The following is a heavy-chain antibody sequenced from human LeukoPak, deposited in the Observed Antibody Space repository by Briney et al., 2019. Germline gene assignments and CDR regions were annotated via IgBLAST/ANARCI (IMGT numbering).Heavy chain of an antibody. CDR1: GFTFSTYG. Sequence: GSLRLSCAASGFTFSTYGMHWVRQAPGKGLEWVAVISYGGSNKYYTDSVKGRFTISRDNSKNTLYLQMNSLGAEDTAAYYCARDGSGSNYFFDYWGQGTLVTVSS. V-gene: IGHV3-30*03. CDR2: ISYGGSNK. CDR3: ARDGSGSNYFFDY. D-gene: IGHD1-26*01. J-gene: IGHJ4*02.